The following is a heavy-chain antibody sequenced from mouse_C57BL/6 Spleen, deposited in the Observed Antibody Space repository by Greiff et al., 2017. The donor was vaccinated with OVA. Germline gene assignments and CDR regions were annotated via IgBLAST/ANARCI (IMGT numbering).Heavy chain of an antibody. CDR2: ISYDGSN. CDR1: GYSITSGYY. V-gene: IGHV3-6*01. CDR3: AREYYY. Sequence: EVQLVESGPGLVKPSQSLSLTCSVTGYSITSGYYWNWIRQFPGNKLEWMGYISYDGSNNYNPSLKNRISITRDTSKNQFFLKLNSVTTEDTATYYCAREYYYWGQGTSVTVSS. J-gene: IGHJ4*01.